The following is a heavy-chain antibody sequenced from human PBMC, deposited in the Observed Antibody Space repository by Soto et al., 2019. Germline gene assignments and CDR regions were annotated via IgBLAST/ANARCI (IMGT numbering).Heavy chain of an antibody. V-gene: IGHV3-11*06. CDR2: SSNSGTFA. J-gene: IGHJ4*02. CDR3: ARSGANFNVIDY. Sequence: GGSLRLSCAASGFTFSDYYMSWVRQAPGRGLEWISYSSNSGTFARYATSVKGRFSISRDNANNSLYLEMNSLRVEDTAVYYCARSGANFNVIDYWGQGTPVTVSS. CDR1: GFTFSDYY. D-gene: IGHD1-1*01.